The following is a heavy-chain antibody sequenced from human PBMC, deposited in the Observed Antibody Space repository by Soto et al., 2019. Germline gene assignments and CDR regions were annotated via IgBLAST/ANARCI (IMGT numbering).Heavy chain of an antibody. V-gene: IGHV3-33*06. J-gene: IGHJ4*02. CDR2: IWYDGVTS. D-gene: IGHD2-21*02. Sequence: QVQVVESGGDVVQPGGSLRVSCELSGFSVSTNGVHWVRQAPGKGLEWVAVIWYDGVTSHYPESLKGRFTISRDSSGTTVYLQMHSLRAEDTALYYCVKDHCGGDCGLTPFFDKWGQGTPVIVSS. CDR1: GFSVSTNG. CDR3: VKDHCGGDCGLTPFFDK.